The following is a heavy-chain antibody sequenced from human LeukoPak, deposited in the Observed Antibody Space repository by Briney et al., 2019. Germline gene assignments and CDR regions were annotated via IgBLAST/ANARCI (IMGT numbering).Heavy chain of an antibody. CDR3: ARDLWLAGPSADY. J-gene: IGHJ4*02. CDR2: IWYDGSNK. Sequence: GGSLRLSCAASGFTFSSYWMHWVRQAPGKGLEWVAVIWYDGSNKYYADSVKGRFTISRDNSKNTLYLQMNSLRDEDTAVYYCARDLWLAGPSADYWGKGTLVTVSS. V-gene: IGHV3-33*08. CDR1: GFTFSSYW. D-gene: IGHD2-21*01.